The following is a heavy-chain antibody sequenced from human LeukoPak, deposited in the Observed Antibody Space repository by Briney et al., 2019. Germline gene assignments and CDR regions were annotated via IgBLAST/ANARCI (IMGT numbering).Heavy chain of an antibody. D-gene: IGHD1-26*01. CDR2: IYPGDSDT. J-gene: IGHJ4*02. Sequence: GESLKISCKGSGNDFTTYWIGWVRQMPGKGLEWMGIIYPGDSDTRYSPSFQGQVTISADKSISTAYLQWSSLKASDTAMYYCAKSRGSYSVDSWGQGTLVTVSS. CDR3: AKSRGSYSVDS. CDR1: GNDFTTYW. V-gene: IGHV5-51*01.